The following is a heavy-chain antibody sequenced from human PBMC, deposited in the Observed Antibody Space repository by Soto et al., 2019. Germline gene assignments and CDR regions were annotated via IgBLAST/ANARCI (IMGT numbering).Heavy chain of an antibody. D-gene: IGHD3-22*01. CDR1: GFTFSSYA. CDR3: AKDSWYYDSSALTAYDY. CDR2: ISGSGGST. V-gene: IGHV3-23*01. Sequence: GGSLRLSCAASGFTFSSYAMSWVRQAPGKGLEWVSAISGSGGSTYYADSVKGRFTISRDNSKNTLYLQMNSLRAEDTAVYYCAKDSWYYDSSALTAYDYWGQGTLVTVSS. J-gene: IGHJ4*02.